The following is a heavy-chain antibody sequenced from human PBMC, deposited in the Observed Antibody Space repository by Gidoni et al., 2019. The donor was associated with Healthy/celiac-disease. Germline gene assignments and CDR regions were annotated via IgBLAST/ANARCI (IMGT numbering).Heavy chain of an antibody. CDR3: ASHFYDFWSGYLYYFDY. CDR2: IYYSGST. V-gene: IGHV4-39*01. Sequence: DGLEWIGSIYYSGSTYYNPSLKSRVTISVDTSKNQFSLKLSSVTAADTAVYYCASHFYDFWSGYLYYFDYWGQGTLVTVSS. D-gene: IGHD3-3*01. J-gene: IGHJ4*02.